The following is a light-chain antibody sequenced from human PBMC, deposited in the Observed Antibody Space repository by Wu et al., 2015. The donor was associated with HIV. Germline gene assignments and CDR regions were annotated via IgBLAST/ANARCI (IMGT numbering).Light chain of an antibody. CDR1: QDSVTY. CDR2: AAS. V-gene: IGKV1-17*03. CDR3: LQYNNFPRT. J-gene: IGKJ5*01. Sequence: DTQMTQSPSAMSASVGDRVTITCRASQDSVTYLAWFQQKPGKVPKRLISAASTLQSGVPSRFSGSGSGTEFTLTINNLQPEDVATYYCLQYNNFPRTFGQGTRLDIK.